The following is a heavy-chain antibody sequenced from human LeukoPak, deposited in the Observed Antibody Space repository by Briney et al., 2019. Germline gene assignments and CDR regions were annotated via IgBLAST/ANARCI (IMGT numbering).Heavy chain of an antibody. V-gene: IGHV1-46*01. Sequence: ASVKVSCKASGYTFTSYYMHWVRQAPGQGLEWMGIINPSGGSTSYAQKFQGRVTMTRDTSTSTVYMELSSLRSEDTAVYYCARDHYCYGSGSYYNPLGYWGQGTLVTVSS. J-gene: IGHJ4*02. CDR3: ARDHYCYGSGSYYNPLGY. CDR1: GYTFTSYY. D-gene: IGHD3-10*01. CDR2: INPSGGST.